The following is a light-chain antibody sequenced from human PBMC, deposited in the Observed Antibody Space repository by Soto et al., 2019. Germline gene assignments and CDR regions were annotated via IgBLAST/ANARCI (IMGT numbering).Light chain of an antibody. CDR3: QQYNNWPPWT. J-gene: IGKJ1*01. CDR2: GAS. CDR1: QSVSSN. V-gene: IGKV3-15*01. Sequence: EIVMTQSPATLSVSPGERATHSCRASQSVSSNLAWYQQKPGQAPRLLIYGASTRATGIPARFSGSGSGTEFTLTISSLQSEDFAVYYCQQYNNWPPWTFDQGTKVEIK.